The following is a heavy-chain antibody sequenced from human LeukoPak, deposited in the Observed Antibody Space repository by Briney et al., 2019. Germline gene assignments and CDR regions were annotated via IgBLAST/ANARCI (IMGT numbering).Heavy chain of an antibody. D-gene: IGHD6-19*01. V-gene: IGHV1-46*01. CDR1: GYTFTSYY. J-gene: IGHJ4*02. CDR2: INPSGGST. CDR3: ARGREIAVAGWFDY. Sequence: ASVKVSCKASGYTFTSYYIHWVRQAPGQGLEWMGIINPSGGSTSYAQKFQGKVTMTRDMSTSTVYMELSGLRSEDTAVYYCARGREIAVAGWFDYWGQETLVTVSS.